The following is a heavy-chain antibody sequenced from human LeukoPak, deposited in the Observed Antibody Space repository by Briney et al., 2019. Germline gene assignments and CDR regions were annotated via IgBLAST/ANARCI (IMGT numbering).Heavy chain of an antibody. J-gene: IGHJ4*02. CDR2: IRYDGSNK. CDR1: GFTFSSYG. CDR3: AKDRYYYGSGSRSHFDY. D-gene: IGHD3-10*01. V-gene: IGHV3-30*02. Sequence: GGSLRLSCAASGFTFSSYGMHWVRQAPGKGLEWVAFIRYDGSNKYYADSVKGRFTISRDNSKNTLYLQMNSLRAEDTAVYYCAKDRYYYGSGSRSHFDYWGQGTLVTVSS.